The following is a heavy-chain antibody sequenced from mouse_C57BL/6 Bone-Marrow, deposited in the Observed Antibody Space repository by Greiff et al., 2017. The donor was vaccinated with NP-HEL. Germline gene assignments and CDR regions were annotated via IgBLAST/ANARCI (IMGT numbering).Heavy chain of an antibody. Sequence: VQLQQSGAELVRPGASVKLSCKASGYTFTDYYINWVKQRPGQGLEWIARIYPGSGNTYYNEKVKGKATLTAEKSSSTAYMQLSSLTSEDSAVYFCARDSPFDYWGQGTTLTVSS. CDR2: IYPGSGNT. CDR1: GYTFTDYY. J-gene: IGHJ2*01. CDR3: ARDSPFDY. V-gene: IGHV1-76*01. D-gene: IGHD2-12*01.